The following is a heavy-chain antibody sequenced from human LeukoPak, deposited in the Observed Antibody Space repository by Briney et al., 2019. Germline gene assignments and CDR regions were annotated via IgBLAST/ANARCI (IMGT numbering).Heavy chain of an antibody. CDR1: GGSFSGYY. V-gene: IGHV4-34*01. CDR3: ARGRYCSSTSCGWFDP. J-gene: IGHJ5*02. Sequence: SETLSLTCAVYGGSFSGYYWSWIRQPPGKGLEWIGEINHSGSTNYNPSLKSRVTISVDRSKNQFSLKLSSVTAADTAVYYCARGRYCSSTSCGWFDPWGQGTLVTVSS. CDR2: INHSGST. D-gene: IGHD2-2*01.